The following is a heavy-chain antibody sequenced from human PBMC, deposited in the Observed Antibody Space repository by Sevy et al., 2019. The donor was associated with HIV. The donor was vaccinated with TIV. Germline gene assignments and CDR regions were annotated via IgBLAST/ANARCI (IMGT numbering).Heavy chain of an antibody. D-gene: IGHD5-12*01. CDR2: MNPNSGNT. CDR1: GYTFTSYD. CDR3: AGEGGEGRLRFYYYYYYGMDV. V-gene: IGHV1-8*01. Sequence: ASVKVSCKASGYTFTSYDINWVRQATGQGLEWMGWMNPNSGNTGYAQKFQGRVTMTRNTSIGTAYMEPRSLGSEDTAVYYCAGEGGEGRLRFYYYYYYGMDVWGQGTTVTVSS. J-gene: IGHJ6*02.